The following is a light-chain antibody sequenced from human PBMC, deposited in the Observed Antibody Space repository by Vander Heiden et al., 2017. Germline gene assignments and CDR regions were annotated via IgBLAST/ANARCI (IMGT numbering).Light chain of an antibody. V-gene: IGKV1-5*03. CDR1: QSISTW. Sequence: DIQMTQSPSSLSASVGDRVTIACRASQSISTWLAWYQQKPGKAPKLLIYKASFLESGVPSRFSGSESGTEFTLTISSLQPDDFATYYCQQYHSFSYTFGQGTKLDI. J-gene: IGKJ2*01. CDR2: KAS. CDR3: QQYHSFSYT.